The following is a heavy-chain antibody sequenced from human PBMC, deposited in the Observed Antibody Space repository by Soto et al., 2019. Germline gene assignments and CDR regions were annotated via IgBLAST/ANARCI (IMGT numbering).Heavy chain of an antibody. Sequence: QVQLVESGGGVVQPGRSLRLSCAASGFTFSSYAMHWVRQAPGKGLEWVAVISYDGSNKYYADSVKGRFTISRDNSKNTLYLQMNSLRAEDTAVYYCARDADPDYYYYGMDVWGQGTTVTVSS. CDR3: ARDADPDYYYYGMDV. CDR1: GFTFSSYA. J-gene: IGHJ6*02. V-gene: IGHV3-30-3*01. CDR2: ISYDGSNK.